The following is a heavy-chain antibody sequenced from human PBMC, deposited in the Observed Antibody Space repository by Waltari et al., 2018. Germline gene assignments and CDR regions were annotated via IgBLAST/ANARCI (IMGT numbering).Heavy chain of an antibody. CDR1: GWSFSGRY. CDR3: ARNRYYYYMDV. V-gene: IGHV4-34*01. CDR2: INHSGST. J-gene: IGHJ6*03. Sequence: QVQLQQWGAGLLKHSETLSISCTVYGWSFSGRYWSWIRQPPGKGLEWIGDINHSGSTNYNPSLKSRVTISVDTSKNQFSLKVSFVTAADTAMYYCARNRYYYYMDVWGKGTTVTISS.